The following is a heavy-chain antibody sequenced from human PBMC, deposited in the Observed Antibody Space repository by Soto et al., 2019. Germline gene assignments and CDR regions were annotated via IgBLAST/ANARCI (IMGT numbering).Heavy chain of an antibody. CDR1: GFTFSSYS. V-gene: IGHV3-21*01. CDR3: ARDFVDYDSSGSPDY. CDR2: ISSSSSYI. J-gene: IGHJ4*02. Sequence: GGSLRLSCAASGFTFSSYSMNWVRQAPGKGLEWVSSISSSSSYIYYADSVKGRFTISRDNAKNSLYLQMNSLRAEDTAVYYCARDFVDYDSSGSPDYWGQGTLVTVSS. D-gene: IGHD3-22*01.